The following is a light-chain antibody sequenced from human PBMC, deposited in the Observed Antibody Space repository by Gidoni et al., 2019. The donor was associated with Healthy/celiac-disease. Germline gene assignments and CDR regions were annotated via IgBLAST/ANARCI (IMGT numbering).Light chain of an antibody. CDR3: QQYGSSPPWT. CDR2: GAS. Sequence: EVVLRQSPCTLCLSTGERATLSCSASQSVSSRYLAWYQQKPGQAPRLFIYGASSRATGIPDRFSGSGSGTDFTLTISRLEPEDFAVYYCQQYGSSPPWTFGQXTKVEIK. J-gene: IGKJ1*01. CDR1: QSVSSRY. V-gene: IGKV3-20*01.